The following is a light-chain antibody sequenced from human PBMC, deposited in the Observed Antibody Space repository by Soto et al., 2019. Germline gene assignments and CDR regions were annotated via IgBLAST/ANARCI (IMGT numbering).Light chain of an antibody. CDR2: CAS. Sequence: DIVMTQSPDSLAVSLGERATINCKSRQSVLYSSNTKNYLAWYQQKPGQPPKLLIYCASTRGSGVPDRFSGSWSGTDFTLTISSLQAEDVAVYYCQQYYSTPLTFGGGTKVEIK. CDR1: QSVLYSSNTKNY. J-gene: IGKJ4*01. V-gene: IGKV4-1*01. CDR3: QQYYSTPLT.